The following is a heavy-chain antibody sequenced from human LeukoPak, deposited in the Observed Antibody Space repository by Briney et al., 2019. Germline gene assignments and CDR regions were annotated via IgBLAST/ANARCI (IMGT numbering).Heavy chain of an antibody. CDR1: GFTFSTYW. Sequence: GGSLRLSCEASGFTFSTYWMSWVRQAPGKGLEWVANIKQDGSQTYHADSVKGRFTISRDNSKNTLYLQMNSLRAEDTAVYYCAKEVGKGVVAAPSDYWGQGTLVTVSS. CDR3: AKEVGKGVVAAPSDY. V-gene: IGHV3-7*01. CDR2: IKQDGSQT. D-gene: IGHD5-12*01. J-gene: IGHJ4*02.